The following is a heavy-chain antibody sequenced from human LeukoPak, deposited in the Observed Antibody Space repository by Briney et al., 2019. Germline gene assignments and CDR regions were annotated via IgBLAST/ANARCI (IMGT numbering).Heavy chain of an antibody. CDR3: ARGFDYGDNYGMDV. D-gene: IGHD4-17*01. Sequence: PSETLSLACAVYGGSFSGYYWSWIRQPPGKGLEWIGEINHSGSTNYNPSLKSRVTISVDTSKNQFSLKLSSVTAADTAVYYCARGFDYGDNYGMDVWGQGTTATASS. CDR1: GGSFSGYY. V-gene: IGHV4-34*01. CDR2: INHSGST. J-gene: IGHJ6*02.